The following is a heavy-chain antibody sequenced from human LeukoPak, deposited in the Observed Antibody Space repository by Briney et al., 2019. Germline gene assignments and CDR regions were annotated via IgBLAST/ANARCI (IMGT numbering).Heavy chain of an antibody. CDR3: ARGGGSGSYYKRRPHYYYGMDV. Sequence: SETLSLTCAVDGGCFSGYYWSWIRQRPGKVLEWIGEINHSGGTNYNPSLKSRVTISVDTSKNQFSLKLSSVTAADTAVYYCARGGGSGSYYKRRPHYYYGMDVWGQGTTVTVSS. CDR2: INHSGGT. CDR1: GGCFSGYY. D-gene: IGHD3-10*01. J-gene: IGHJ6*02. V-gene: IGHV4-34*01.